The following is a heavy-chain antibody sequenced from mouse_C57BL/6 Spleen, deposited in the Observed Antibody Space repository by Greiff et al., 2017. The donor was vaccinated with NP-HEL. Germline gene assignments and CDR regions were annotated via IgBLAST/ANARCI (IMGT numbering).Heavy chain of an antibody. CDR3: ARGDDFYFDY. CDR1: GFNITDYY. J-gene: IGHJ2*01. D-gene: IGHD2-4*01. Sequence: EVQLQQPGAELVKPGSSVKLSCTASGFNITDYYMHWVKQRTEQGLEWIGSIDPEDGETKYAPKFQGKATLPADTSSNPAYLQLSSMTSEDAAVYYCARGDDFYFDYWGQGTTLTVSS. CDR2: IDPEDGET. V-gene: IGHV14-2*01.